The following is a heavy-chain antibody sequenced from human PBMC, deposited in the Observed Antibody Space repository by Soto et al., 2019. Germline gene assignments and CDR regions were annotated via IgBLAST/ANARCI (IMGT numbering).Heavy chain of an antibody. Sequence: SETLSLTCTVSGDSISSSTYYWGWIRQPPGKGLEWIGSIYYSGSTNYNPSLKSRVTISVDTSKNQFSLKLSSVTAADTAVYYCARDWYYYDSSGYYDDAFDIWGQGKMVTVSS. J-gene: IGHJ3*02. CDR2: IYYSGST. CDR3: ARDWYYYDSSGYYDDAFDI. CDR1: GDSISSSTYY. D-gene: IGHD3-22*01. V-gene: IGHV4-39*07.